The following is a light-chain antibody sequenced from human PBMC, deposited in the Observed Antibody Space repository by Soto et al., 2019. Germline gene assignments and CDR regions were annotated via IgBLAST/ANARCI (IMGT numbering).Light chain of an antibody. V-gene: IGKV3-15*01. CDR1: QSVASN. J-gene: IGKJ2*01. CDR2: GAA. Sequence: EIVMTQSPDSMYVSPGDGATLSCSASQSVASNVAWYQQKPGQGPRLLIHGAATRAVGVPARFSGSVSGTDFTLTISRLQSEYFAVYYCQRYHNWPPQYTFGQVTKLQIK. CDR3: QRYHNWPPQYT.